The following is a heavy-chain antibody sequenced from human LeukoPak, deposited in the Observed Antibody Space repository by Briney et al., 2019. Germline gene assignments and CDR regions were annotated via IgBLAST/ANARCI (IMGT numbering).Heavy chain of an antibody. J-gene: IGHJ4*02. CDR2: MYTGGTT. V-gene: IGHV3-53*01. Sequence: GGSLRLSCAASGFTVSGAHMSWVRQAPGKGLEWVSAMYTGGTTYYADSVQGRFTISRDNSKNTLYLQMNSLRAEDTAVYYCAKDEATSGGGLASWGQGTLVTVSS. CDR1: GFTVSGAH. CDR3: AKDEATSGGGLAS. D-gene: IGHD3-16*01.